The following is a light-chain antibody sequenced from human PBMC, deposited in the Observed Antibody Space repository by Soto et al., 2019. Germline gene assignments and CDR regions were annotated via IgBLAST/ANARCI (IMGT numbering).Light chain of an antibody. V-gene: IGKV3D-15*01. CDR1: QSISSY. Sequence: EIVLTQSPATLSVSPGERATLSFRASQSISSYLAWYQQKPGQCPGLLIYDACNRATGIPARFSGSGSGTEFTLTISSLQSEDFAVYYCQQYINWPPITFGQGTRLEIK. J-gene: IGKJ5*01. CDR3: QQYINWPPIT. CDR2: DAC.